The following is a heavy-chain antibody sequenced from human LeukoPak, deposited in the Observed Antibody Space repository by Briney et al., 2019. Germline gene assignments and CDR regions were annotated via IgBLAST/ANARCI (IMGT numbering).Heavy chain of an antibody. CDR1: GFTFTNAW. CDR3: ITVYDSVAN. CDR2: IKSRPDGGTT. J-gene: IGHJ4*02. Sequence: GGSLRLPCAASGFTFTNAWMDWVRQAPGKGMEWVGRIKSRPDGGTTDYAAPVKGRFTISRDDSKNTLYLHMNSLKTEDTAVYYCITVYDSVANWGQGTLVTVSS. D-gene: IGHD5-12*01. V-gene: IGHV3-15*01.